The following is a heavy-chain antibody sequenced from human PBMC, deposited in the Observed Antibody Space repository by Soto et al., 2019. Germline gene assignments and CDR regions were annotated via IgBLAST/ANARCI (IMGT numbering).Heavy chain of an antibody. Sequence: ASVKVSCKASGYTFTSYAMHWVRQAPGQRLEWMGWINVGNGNTKYSQKLQGRVTITRDTSATTAYMELSSLRSEDTAVYYCARGRWGYGSSSRFDYWGQGTLVTVSS. V-gene: IGHV1-3*01. D-gene: IGHD6-13*01. CDR3: ARGRWGYGSSSRFDY. CDR2: INVGNGNT. CDR1: GYTFTSYA. J-gene: IGHJ4*02.